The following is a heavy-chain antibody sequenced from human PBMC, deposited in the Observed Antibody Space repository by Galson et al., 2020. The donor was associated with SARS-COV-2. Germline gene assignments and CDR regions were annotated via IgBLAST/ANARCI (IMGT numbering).Heavy chain of an antibody. Sequence: QLGESLKISCAASGFTFSSYAMHWVRQAPGKGLEWVAVISYDGSNKYYADSVKGRFTISRDNSKNTLYLQMNSLRAEDTAVYYCASLGGIKLQPLIMIPYFDYWGQGTLVTVSS. CDR3: ASLGGIKLQPLIMIPYFDY. D-gene: IGHD3-16*01. CDR1: GFTFSSYA. CDR2: ISYDGSNK. J-gene: IGHJ4*02. V-gene: IGHV3-30*04.